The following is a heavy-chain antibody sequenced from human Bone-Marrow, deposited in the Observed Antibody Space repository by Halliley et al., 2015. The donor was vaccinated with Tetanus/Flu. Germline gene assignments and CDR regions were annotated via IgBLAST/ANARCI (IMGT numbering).Heavy chain of an antibody. J-gene: IGHJ4*02. Sequence: QVQLVQSGAEVKKPGASVKVSCKASGYTFTNYGISWVRQAPGQGLEWMGSISVFNGNTNYAQKVQDRVTITTDTSTSTTYMELRSLRSDDTAVYYCAGPSFCPTNFCQYFFDDWGQGTLVTVSS. CDR3: AGPSFCPTNFCQYFFDD. D-gene: IGHD2-8*01. V-gene: IGHV1-18*04. CDR2: ISVFNGNT. CDR1: GYTFTNYG.